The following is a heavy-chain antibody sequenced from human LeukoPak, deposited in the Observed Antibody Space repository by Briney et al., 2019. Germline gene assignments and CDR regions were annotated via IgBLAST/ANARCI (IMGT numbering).Heavy chain of an antibody. CDR3: AREIAAAGTSYAEDY. Sequence: PSETLSLTCAVYGGSFSGYYWSWIRQPPGKGLEWIGEINHSGSTNYNPSLKSRVTISVDTSKNQFSLKLSSVTAADTAVYYCAREIAAAGTSYAEDYWGQGTLVTVSS. CDR1: GGSFSGYY. D-gene: IGHD6-13*01. V-gene: IGHV4-34*01. CDR2: INHSGST. J-gene: IGHJ4*02.